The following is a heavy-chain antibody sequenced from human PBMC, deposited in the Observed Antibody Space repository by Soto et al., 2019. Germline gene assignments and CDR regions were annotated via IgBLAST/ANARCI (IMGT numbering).Heavy chain of an antibody. CDR1: GFTFSSYE. Sequence: GGSLRLSCAASGFTFSSYEMNWVRQAPGKGLEWVSYISSSGSTIYYAHSVKGRFTISRDNAKNSLYLQMNSLRAEDTAVYYCARLYSGSFFDYWGQGTLVTVSS. CDR2: ISSSGSTI. V-gene: IGHV3-48*03. D-gene: IGHD1-26*01. CDR3: ARLYSGSFFDY. J-gene: IGHJ4*02.